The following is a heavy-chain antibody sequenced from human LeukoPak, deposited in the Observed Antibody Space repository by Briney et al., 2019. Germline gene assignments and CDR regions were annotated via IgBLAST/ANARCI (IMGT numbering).Heavy chain of an antibody. V-gene: IGHV1-2*02. J-gene: IGHJ4*02. Sequence: EASVKVSSKASGYTFPGYYMHWVRQAPGQGLEWMGWINPNSGGTNYAQKFQGRVTMTRDTSISTAYMELSRLRSDDTAVYYCAVNGHTDYDFWSGYYAFDYWGQGTLVTVSS. CDR1: GYTFPGYY. D-gene: IGHD3-3*01. CDR3: AVNGHTDYDFWSGYYAFDY. CDR2: INPNSGGT.